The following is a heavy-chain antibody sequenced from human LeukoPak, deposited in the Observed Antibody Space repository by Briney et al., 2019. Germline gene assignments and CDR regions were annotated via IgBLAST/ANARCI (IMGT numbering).Heavy chain of an antibody. CDR2: IKKTGSET. CDR1: GFTFSHFW. J-gene: IGHJ6*02. CDR3: ARDWDYGMDV. Sequence: GGSLRLSCAASGFTFSHFWMSWVRQAPGKGLEWVVYIKKTGSETYYVDSVKGRFTITRDNTRNSLFLQMYSLRAEDTAVYYCARDWDYGMDVWGQGTTVTVSS. V-gene: IGHV3-7*01. D-gene: IGHD3-16*01.